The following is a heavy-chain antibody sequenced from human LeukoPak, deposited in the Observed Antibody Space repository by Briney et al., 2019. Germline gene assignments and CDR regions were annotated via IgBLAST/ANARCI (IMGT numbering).Heavy chain of an antibody. D-gene: IGHD3-22*01. CDR1: GYTFTGYY. CDR3: ARHRLKYYYDSSGYPDC. J-gene: IGHJ4*02. CDR2: INPNSGGT. Sequence: ASVKVSCKASGYTFTGYYMHWVRQAPGQGLEWMGRINPNSGGTNYAQKFQGRVTMTRDTSISTAYMELSRLRSDDTAVYYCARHRLKYYYDSSGYPDCWGQGTLVTVSS. V-gene: IGHV1-2*06.